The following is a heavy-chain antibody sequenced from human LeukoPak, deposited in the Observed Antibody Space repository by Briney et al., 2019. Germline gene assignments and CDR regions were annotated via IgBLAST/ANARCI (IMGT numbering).Heavy chain of an antibody. D-gene: IGHD6-13*01. CDR2: ISSSSSYI. Sequence: GGSLRLSCAASGFTFSSYSLNWVRQAPGKGLDWVSSISSSSSYIYYADSVKGRFTISRDNAKNSLYLQMNSLRAEDTAVYYCARTVVEQQLEEYFQHWGQGTLVTVSS. CDR3: ARTVVEQQLEEYFQH. V-gene: IGHV3-21*01. CDR1: GFTFSSYS. J-gene: IGHJ1*01.